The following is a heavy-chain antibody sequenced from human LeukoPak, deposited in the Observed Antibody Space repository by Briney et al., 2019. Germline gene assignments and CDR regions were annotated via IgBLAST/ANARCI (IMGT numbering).Heavy chain of an antibody. Sequence: GGSLRLSCAASGFTFSSYSMNWVRQAPGKRLEWVWYISTSSTTTMYADSVKGRFTISRDNAENSLYLQMNSLRAEDTGVYYCARDTESSYNWFDPWGRGTLVTVSS. CDR2: ISTSSTTT. CDR3: ARDTESSYNWFDP. V-gene: IGHV3-48*01. D-gene: IGHD6-19*01. J-gene: IGHJ5*02. CDR1: GFTFSSYS.